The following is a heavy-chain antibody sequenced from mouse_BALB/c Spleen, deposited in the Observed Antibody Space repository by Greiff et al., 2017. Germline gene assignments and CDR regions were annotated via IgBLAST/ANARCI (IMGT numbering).Heavy chain of an antibody. Sequence: VQLQQSGPELVKPGASVKMSCKASGYTFTSYVMHWVKQKPGQGLEWIGYINPYNDGTKYNEKFKGKATLTSDKSSSTAYMELSSLTSEDSAVYYCATGDGNYEYYFDYWGQGTTLTVSS. V-gene: IGHV1-14*01. D-gene: IGHD2-1*01. CDR1: GYTFTSYV. CDR2: INPYNDGT. CDR3: ATGDGNYEYYFDY. J-gene: IGHJ2*01.